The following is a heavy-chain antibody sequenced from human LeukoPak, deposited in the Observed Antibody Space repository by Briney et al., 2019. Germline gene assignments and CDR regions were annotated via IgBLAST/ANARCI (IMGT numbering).Heavy chain of an antibody. Sequence: GGSLRLSCAASGFTFSSYAMRWVRQAPGKGLEYVSAISSNGGSTYYANSVKGRFTISRDNSKNTLYLQMNSLRAEDTAVYYCARYYYDSSGYYEVSVGSDWGQGTLVTVSS. J-gene: IGHJ4*02. CDR2: ISSNGGST. D-gene: IGHD3-22*01. V-gene: IGHV3-64*01. CDR1: GFTFSSYA. CDR3: ARYYYDSSGYYEVSVGSD.